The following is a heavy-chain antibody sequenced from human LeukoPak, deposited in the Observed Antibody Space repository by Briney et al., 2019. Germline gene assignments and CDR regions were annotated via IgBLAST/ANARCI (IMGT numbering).Heavy chain of an antibody. CDR3: AYGYIAYGVDV. CDR2: IIPILGIA. Sequence: GSSVKVSCKASGGTFSSYAISWVRQAPGQGLEWMGRIIPILGIANYAQKFQGRVTITADKSTSTAYMELSSLRSEDTAVYYCAYGYIAYGVDVWGQGTTVTVSS. J-gene: IGHJ6*02. D-gene: IGHD5-18*01. V-gene: IGHV1-69*04. CDR1: GGTFSSYA.